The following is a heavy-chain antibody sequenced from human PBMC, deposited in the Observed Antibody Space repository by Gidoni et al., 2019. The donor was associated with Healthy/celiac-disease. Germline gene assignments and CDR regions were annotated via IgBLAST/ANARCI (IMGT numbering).Heavy chain of an antibody. J-gene: IGHJ6*02. V-gene: IGHV3-33*01. CDR3: ASGGGADYDFWSGSPYYGMDV. CDR1: GFTFSSYG. D-gene: IGHD3-3*01. CDR2: IWYDGSNK. Sequence: QVQLVASGGGVVPPGRSLRLSCAASGFTFSSYGMHWVRQAPGKGLEWVAVIWYDGSNKYYADSVKGRFTISRDNSKNTLYLQMNSLRAEDTAVYYCASGGGADYDFWSGSPYYGMDVWGQGTTVTVSS.